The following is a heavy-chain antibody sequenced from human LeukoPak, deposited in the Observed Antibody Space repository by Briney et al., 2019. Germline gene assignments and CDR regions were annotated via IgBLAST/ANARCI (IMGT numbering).Heavy chain of an antibody. CDR2: ISSYNGNT. Sequence: GASVKVSCKASGYTFTSYGISWVRQAPGQGLEWMGWISSYNGNTNYAQKLRGRVTMSTDTSTGTAYMELRSLRSDDTAVYYCARRVAVARRGAFDIWGQGTMVTVSS. J-gene: IGHJ3*02. D-gene: IGHD6-19*01. V-gene: IGHV1-18*01. CDR1: GYTFTSYG. CDR3: ARRVAVARRGAFDI.